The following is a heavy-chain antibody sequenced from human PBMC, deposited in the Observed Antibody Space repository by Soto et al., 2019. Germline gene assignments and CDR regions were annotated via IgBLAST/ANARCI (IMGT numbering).Heavy chain of an antibody. CDR1: GFTFSSYA. J-gene: IGHJ4*02. CDR2: ISYDGSNK. V-gene: IGHV3-30-3*01. Sequence: GGSLRLSCAASGFTFSSYAMHWVRQAPGKGLEWVAVISYDGSNKYYADSVKGRFTISRDNSKNTLYLQMNSLRAEDTAVYYCARHPRILNYYGSGSQFDYWGQGTLVTVFS. CDR3: ARHPRILNYYGSGSQFDY. D-gene: IGHD3-10*01.